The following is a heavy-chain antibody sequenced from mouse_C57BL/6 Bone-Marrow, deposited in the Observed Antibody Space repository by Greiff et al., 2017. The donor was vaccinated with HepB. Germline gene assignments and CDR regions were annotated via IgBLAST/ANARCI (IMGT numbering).Heavy chain of an antibody. CDR2: IYPGDGDT. CDR3: ARLGYDVAY. CDR1: GYAFSSSW. D-gene: IGHD2-2*01. V-gene: IGHV1-82*01. J-gene: IGHJ3*01. Sequence: QVQLKQSGPELVKPGASVKISCKASGYAFSSSWMNWVKQRPGKGLEWIGRIYPGDGDTNYNGKFKGKATLTADKSSSTAYMQLSSLTSEDSAVYFCARLGYDVAYWGQGTLVTVSA.